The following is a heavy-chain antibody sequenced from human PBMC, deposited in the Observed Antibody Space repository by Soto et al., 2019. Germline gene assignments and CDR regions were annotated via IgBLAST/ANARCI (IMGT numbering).Heavy chain of an antibody. V-gene: IGHV1-58*01. D-gene: IGHD3-9*01. CDR2: IVVGSGNT. CDR1: GFTFTNSA. J-gene: IGHJ6*01. CDR3: EARDVTYYDILTNVPPPYGMDG. Sequence: GSSVKVPGKDSGFTFTNSAVQWLRQARVQRLEWILLIVVGSGNTNYAQKFQERITITRDMSTRKDYMELSSLRSEDTAVYYCEARDVTYYDILTNVPPPYGMDGWGQGTKVNVS.